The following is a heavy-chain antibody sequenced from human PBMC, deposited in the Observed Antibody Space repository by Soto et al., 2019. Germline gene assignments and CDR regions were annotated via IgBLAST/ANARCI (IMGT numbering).Heavy chain of an antibody. CDR3: ARQGETGYTSGWKDDAFDV. V-gene: IGHV3-23*01. D-gene: IGHD6-19*01. CDR2: VSDSGVAT. Sequence: EVQLLESGGGLIQPGGSLRLSCAASGFIFSNYAMNWVRQAPGKGLEWVSSVSDSGVATHFADSVKGRFSISRDNSKNPQSLQMNSLRAEDTAVYYCARQGETGYTSGWKDDAFDVWGQGTVVTVSA. CDR1: GFIFSNYA. J-gene: IGHJ3*01.